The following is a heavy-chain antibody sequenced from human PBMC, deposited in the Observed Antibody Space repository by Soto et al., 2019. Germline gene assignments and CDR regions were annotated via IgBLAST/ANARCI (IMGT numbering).Heavy chain of an antibody. D-gene: IGHD2-8*01. V-gene: IGHV1-18*01. J-gene: IGHJ6*02. CDR3: AKNGQPPYYYYGMDV. Sequence: QGQLGQSVGEVKKPGASVKVSCKASGYTFTRYGISWVRQAPGQGLEWMGWISGYNGDTKYAQKFQGRVTMTVDTSTTTAYMELRSPTCDDRAVYYCAKNGQPPYYYYGMDVWGQGTTVTVSS. CDR2: ISGYNGDT. CDR1: GYTFTRYG.